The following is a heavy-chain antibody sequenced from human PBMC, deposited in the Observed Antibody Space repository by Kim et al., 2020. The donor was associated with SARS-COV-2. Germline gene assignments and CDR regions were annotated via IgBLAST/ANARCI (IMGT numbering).Heavy chain of an antibody. CDR3: TVDPHIRCFFL. CDR2: IYNSGTT. CDR1: GDSISSSRYY. J-gene: IGHJ4*02. Sequence: SETLSLTCTVSGDSISSSRYYWGWIRQPPGKGLEWIGSIYNSGTTSYNPSLKSRVTISVDPTKKQLSLRQSSVTAADPAESSGTVDPHIRCFFLWGQG. V-gene: IGHV4-39*07. D-gene: IGHD6-13*01.